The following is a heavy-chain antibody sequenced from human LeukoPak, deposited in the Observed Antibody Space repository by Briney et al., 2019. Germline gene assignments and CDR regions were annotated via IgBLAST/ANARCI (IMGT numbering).Heavy chain of an antibody. CDR2: IIPIFGTA. V-gene: IGHV1-69*13. CDR1: GGTFSSYA. Sequence: SVKISCKASGGTFSSYAISWVRQAPGQGLEWMGGIIPIFGTANYAQKFQGRVTITADESTSTAYMELSSLRSEDTALYYCAKGGFGELLYFYFDYWGQGTLVTVSS. CDR3: AKGGFGELLYFYFDY. J-gene: IGHJ4*02. D-gene: IGHD3-10*01.